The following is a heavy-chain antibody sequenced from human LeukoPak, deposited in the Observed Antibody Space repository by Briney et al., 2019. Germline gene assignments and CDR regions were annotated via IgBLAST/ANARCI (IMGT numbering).Heavy chain of an antibody. CDR3: ARDLEGSDY. D-gene: IGHD3-10*01. CDR1: GYSISSGYY. V-gene: IGHV4-38-2*02. CDR2: IYHSGST. J-gene: IGHJ4*02. Sequence: SETLSLTCTVSGYSISSGYYWGWIRQPPGKGLEWIGSIYHSGSTNYNPSLKSRVTISVDKSKNQFSLKLSSVTAADTAVYYCARDLEGSDYWGQGTLVTVSS.